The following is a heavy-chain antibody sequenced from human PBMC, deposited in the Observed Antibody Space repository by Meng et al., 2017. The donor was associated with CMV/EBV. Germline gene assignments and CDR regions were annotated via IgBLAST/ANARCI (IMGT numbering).Heavy chain of an antibody. CDR1: GYTFTSYD. J-gene: IGHJ5*02. V-gene: IGHV1-8*03. Sequence: ASVKVSCKASGYTFTSYDINWVRQATGQGLEWMGWMNPNSGNTGYAQKFQGRVTITRNTSISTAYMELSSLRSEDTAVYYCARGLERGPYCSSTSCYENWFDPWGQGTLVTSPQ. CDR2: MNPNSGNT. CDR3: ARGLERGPYCSSTSCYENWFDP. D-gene: IGHD2-2*01.